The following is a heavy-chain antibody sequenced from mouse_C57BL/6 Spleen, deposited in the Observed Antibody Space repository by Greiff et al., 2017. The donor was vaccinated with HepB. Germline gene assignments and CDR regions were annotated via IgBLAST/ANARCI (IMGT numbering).Heavy chain of an antibody. V-gene: IGHV1-69*01. D-gene: IGHD1-1*01. CDR2: IDPSDSYT. CDR1: GYTFTSYW. Sequence: VQLQQSGAELVMPGASVKLSCKASGYTFTSYWMHWVKQRPGQGLEWIGEIDPSDSYTNYNQKFKGKSTLTVDKSSSTAYMQLSSLTSEDSAVYYCASSRPLLLRWGFAYWGQGTLVTVSA. CDR3: ASSRPLLLRWGFAY. J-gene: IGHJ3*01.